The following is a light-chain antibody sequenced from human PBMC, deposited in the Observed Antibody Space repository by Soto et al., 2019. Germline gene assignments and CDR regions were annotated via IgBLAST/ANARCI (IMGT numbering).Light chain of an antibody. CDR3: QQYYDLPIT. CDR2: DAS. CDR1: QNINNY. J-gene: IGKJ5*01. Sequence: IKMNPSPFSLPATVRDTATITCQASQNINNYLNWYQQKPGRAPKLLIYDASNLEAGVPSRFRGSGSGTDFTFTISRLQPEDIATYDCQQYYDLPITFGQGTKLDIK. V-gene: IGKV1-33*01.